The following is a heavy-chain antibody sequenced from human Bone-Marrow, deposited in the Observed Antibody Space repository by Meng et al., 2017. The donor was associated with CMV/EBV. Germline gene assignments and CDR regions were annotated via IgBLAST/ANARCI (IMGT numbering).Heavy chain of an antibody. D-gene: IGHD3-3*01. Sequence: GGSLRLSCVASGSTLNGYNMHWVRQAPGKGLEWVANIKQDGSEKYYVDSVKGRFTISRDNAKNSLYLQMNSLRAEDTAVYYCARDIKGRFWSGYYYYYGMDVWGQGTTVTVSS. J-gene: IGHJ6*02. V-gene: IGHV3-7*01. CDR3: ARDIKGRFWSGYYYYYGMDV. CDR2: IKQDGSEK. CDR1: GSTLNGYN.